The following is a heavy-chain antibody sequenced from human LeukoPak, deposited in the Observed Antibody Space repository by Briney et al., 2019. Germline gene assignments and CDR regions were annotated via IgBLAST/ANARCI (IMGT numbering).Heavy chain of an antibody. D-gene: IGHD3-3*01. CDR2: ISYDGSNK. CDR1: GFTFSSYG. CDR3: ARSTIFGVVIYAFDI. V-gene: IGHV3-30*03. Sequence: GGSLRLSCAASGFTFSSYGMHWVRQAPGKGLEWVAAISYDGSNKYYADSVKGRFTISRDNSKNTLYLQMNSLRAEDTAVYYCARSTIFGVVIYAFDIWGQGTMVTVSS. J-gene: IGHJ3*02.